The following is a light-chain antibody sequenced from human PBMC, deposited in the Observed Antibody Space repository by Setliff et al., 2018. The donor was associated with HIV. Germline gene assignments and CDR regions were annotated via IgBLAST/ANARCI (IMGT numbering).Light chain of an antibody. CDR2: AVN. J-gene: IGLJ1*01. CDR3: SSYTISTPLSV. Sequence: QSVLTQPASVSGSPGQSITISCTGTSSDVGSYNYVSWYQQHPGKAPKLMIYAVNNRPSGVSNRFSGSKSGNTASLTISGLQAEDEADYYCSSYTISTPLSVFGTGTKVTVL. CDR1: SSDVGSYNY. V-gene: IGLV2-14*03.